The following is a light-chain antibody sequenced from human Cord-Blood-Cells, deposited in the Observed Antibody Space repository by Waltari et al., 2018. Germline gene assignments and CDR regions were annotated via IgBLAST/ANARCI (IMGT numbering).Light chain of an antibody. V-gene: IGLV2-14*01. CDR3: SSYTSSSTLDV. CDR2: EVS. Sequence: QSALTQPASVSGSPGQSITISCTGTSSEVGGLNYVSWYQQHPGKAPKLMIYEVSNRPSGVSNRFSGSKSGNTASLTISGLQAEDEADYYCSSYTSSSTLDVFGTGTKVTVL. J-gene: IGLJ1*01. CDR1: SSEVGGLNY.